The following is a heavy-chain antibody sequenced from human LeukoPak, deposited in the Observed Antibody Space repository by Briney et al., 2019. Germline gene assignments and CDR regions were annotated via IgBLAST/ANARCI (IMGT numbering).Heavy chain of an antibody. CDR2: ISSSCITI. Sequence: GGSLRLSCAASGFTFSSYEMNWVRDAPGKGLEWVLYISSSCITIYYAVSVRALFTISRHNDEISLYLQMKSLRAEHTCVYYCARASYGDKGSFWFDPWGQGPLVTVSS. CDR3: ARASYGDKGSFWFDP. D-gene: IGHD4-17*01. CDR1: GFTFSSYE. V-gene: IGHV3-48*03. J-gene: IGHJ5*02.